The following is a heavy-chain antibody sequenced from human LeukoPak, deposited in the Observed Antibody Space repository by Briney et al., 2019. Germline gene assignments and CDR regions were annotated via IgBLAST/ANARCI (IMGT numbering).Heavy chain of an antibody. Sequence: GGSLRLSCAASGFTFSDYYMSWIRQAPGKGLEWVSYISSSGSTIYYADSVKGRFTISRDNAKNSLYLQMNSLRAEDTAVYYCARDKEWLRSDYYMDVWGKGSTVTVSS. CDR3: ARDKEWLRSDYYMDV. V-gene: IGHV3-11*04. J-gene: IGHJ6*03. CDR1: GFTFSDYY. CDR2: ISSSGSTI. D-gene: IGHD5-12*01.